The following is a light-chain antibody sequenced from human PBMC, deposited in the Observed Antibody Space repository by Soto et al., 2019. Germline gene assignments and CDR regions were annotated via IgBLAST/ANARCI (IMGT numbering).Light chain of an antibody. CDR3: AAWDNSLSGWV. V-gene: IGLV1-44*01. CDR2: SNN. Sequence: QSVLTQPPSASGTPGQRVTISCSGSSSNIGSTSVYWYQQLPGTAPKLHIYSNNRRPSGVPDRLSGSKSGTSASLAISGLQSEDEADYYCAAWDNSLSGWVFGGGTKLTVL. J-gene: IGLJ3*02. CDR1: SSNIGSTS.